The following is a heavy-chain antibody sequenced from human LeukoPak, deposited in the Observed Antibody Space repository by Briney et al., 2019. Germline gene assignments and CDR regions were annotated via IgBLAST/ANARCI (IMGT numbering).Heavy chain of an antibody. J-gene: IGHJ5*02. CDR2: IYYSGST. CDR1: GGSISSYY. CDR3: ARRGYCSSTSCYATYDWFDP. V-gene: IGHV4-59*08. Sequence: SETLSLTCTVSGGSISSYYWSWIRQPPGKGLEWIGYIYYSGSTNYNPSLESRVTISVDTSKNQFSLKLSSVTAADTAVYYCARRGYCSSTSCYATYDWFDPWGQGTLVTVSS. D-gene: IGHD2-2*01.